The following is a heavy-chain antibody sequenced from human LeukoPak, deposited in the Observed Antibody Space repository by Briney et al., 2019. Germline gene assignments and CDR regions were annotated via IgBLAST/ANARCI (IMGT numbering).Heavy chain of an antibody. J-gene: IGHJ4*02. CDR1: GGSFSGYY. CDR2: INHSGST. Sequence: PSETLSLTCAVYGGSFSGYYWSWIRQPPGKGLEWIGEINHSGSTNYNPSLKSRVTISVDTSKNQFSLKLSSVTAADTAVYYCARRRRIWAWGGRGYFDYWGQGTLATVSS. V-gene: IGHV4-34*01. D-gene: IGHD3-16*01. CDR3: ARRRRIWAWGGRGYFDY.